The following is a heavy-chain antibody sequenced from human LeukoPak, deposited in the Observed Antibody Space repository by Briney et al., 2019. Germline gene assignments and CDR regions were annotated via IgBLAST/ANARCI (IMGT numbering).Heavy chain of an antibody. CDR3: AKVTTDCSSTSCFLPYAFDF. CDR2: ISASGSGT. D-gene: IGHD2-2*01. J-gene: IGHJ3*01. Sequence: WGSLRLSCGASGFTFNSSAINWVRQAPGKGLEWVSSISASGSGTFYADSVKGRFAISRDNSRNMVFLLMNTLRAEETAIYYCAKVTTDCSSTSCFLPYAFDFWGQGTMVAVSS. V-gene: IGHV3-23*01. CDR1: GFTFNSSA.